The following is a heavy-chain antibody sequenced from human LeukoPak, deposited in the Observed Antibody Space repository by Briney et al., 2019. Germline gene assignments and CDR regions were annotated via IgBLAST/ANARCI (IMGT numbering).Heavy chain of an antibody. Sequence: ASVKVSCKASGYTFTGYYMHWVRQAPGQGLERMGWINPNSGGTNYAQKFQGRVTMTRDTSISTAYMELSRLRSDDTAVYYCARERVYAIYYYYGMDVWGQGTTVTVSS. CDR2: INPNSGGT. CDR1: GYTFTGYY. CDR3: ARERVYAIYYYYGMDV. V-gene: IGHV1-2*02. J-gene: IGHJ6*02. D-gene: IGHD2-8*01.